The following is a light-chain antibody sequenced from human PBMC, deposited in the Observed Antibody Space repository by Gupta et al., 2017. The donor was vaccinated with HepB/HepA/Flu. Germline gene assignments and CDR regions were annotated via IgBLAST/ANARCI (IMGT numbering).Light chain of an antibody. J-gene: IGKJ5*01. CDR2: GAS. CDR1: QNVLYPNNKDF. CDR3: QQYYDTPIT. Sequence: DIVMTQSPDSLAVSLCERATINCKSSQNVLYPNNKDFLAWYQQKTGHPPKLLISGASTRESGVPDRFSGSGSGTDFTLTISSLQAEDVAVYYCQQYYDTPITFGQGTRLEIK. V-gene: IGKV4-1*01.